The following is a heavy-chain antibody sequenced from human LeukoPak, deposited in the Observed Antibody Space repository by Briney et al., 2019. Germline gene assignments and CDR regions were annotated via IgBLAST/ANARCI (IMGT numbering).Heavy chain of an antibody. CDR1: GFTFNDHG. J-gene: IGHJ3*02. CDR2: ITWNGGTT. D-gene: IGHD6-13*01. CDR3: ASDYSSRIDAFDI. Sequence: GGSLRLSCAASGFTFNDHGMNWVRQAPGKGLEWVSGITWNGGTTGYADSVRGRFTISRDNAKNSLYLQMNSLRAEDTAVYYCASDYSSRIDAFDIWGQGTMVTVSS. V-gene: IGHV3-20*04.